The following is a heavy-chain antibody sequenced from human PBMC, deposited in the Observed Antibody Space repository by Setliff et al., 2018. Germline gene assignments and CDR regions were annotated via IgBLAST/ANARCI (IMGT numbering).Heavy chain of an antibody. V-gene: IGHV1-2*02. D-gene: IGHD3-16*01. Sequence: VASVKVSCKVSGYFFNDHYIHWVRQAPGQGLEWMGWINPKSGTTNFAQNFKGRVSMTWATSISTAYMELSSLRSGDTATYFCARVAPGTKDPWAWFDPWGQGTLVTVSS. CDR1: GYFFNDHY. CDR2: INPKSGTT. CDR3: ARVAPGTKDPWAWFDP. J-gene: IGHJ5*02.